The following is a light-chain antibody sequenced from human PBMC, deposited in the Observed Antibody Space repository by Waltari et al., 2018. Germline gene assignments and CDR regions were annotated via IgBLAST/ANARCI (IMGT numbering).Light chain of an antibody. Sequence: QSALTQEASVSGTVGQKVTLSCTGNSTTIGTFAVGWYQQISHGAPKTVMFGDSLPSGIPGRFSGSRSGTTASLTISGLQPEDEADYYCSTWDSSLSAQVFGGGTKLTVL. CDR3: STWDSSLSAQV. CDR2: GDS. CDR1: STTIGTFA. V-gene: IGLV1-36*01. J-gene: IGLJ2*01.